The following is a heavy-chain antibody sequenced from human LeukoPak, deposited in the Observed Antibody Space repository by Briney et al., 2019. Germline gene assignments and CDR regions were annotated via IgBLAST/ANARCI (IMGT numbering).Heavy chain of an antibody. CDR2: ISSSSSYI. CDR3: ARDHDTEGLWFGELLTYGMDV. V-gene: IGHV3-21*01. Sequence: GGSLRLSCAASGFTFSSYGMHWVRQAPGKGLEWVSSISSSSSYIYYADSVKGRFTISRDNAKNSLYLQMNSLRAEDTAVYYCARDHDTEGLWFGELLTYGMDVWGQGTTVTVSS. D-gene: IGHD3-10*01. J-gene: IGHJ6*02. CDR1: GFTFSSYG.